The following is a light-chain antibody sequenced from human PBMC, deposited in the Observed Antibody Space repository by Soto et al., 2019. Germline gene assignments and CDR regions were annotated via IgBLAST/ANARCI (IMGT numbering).Light chain of an antibody. CDR2: GAS. J-gene: IGKJ1*01. CDR1: QSVSSNY. V-gene: IGKV3-20*01. CDR3: LQYGSSPPT. Sequence: EIVLTQSPGPLSLSPGERATLSCRASQSVSSNYLAWYRRKPGQAPRLLIYGASNRATDIPGRFSGSGSGTDFPLTITRLEPEDLAVYYCLQYGSSPPTFGPGTRVEIK.